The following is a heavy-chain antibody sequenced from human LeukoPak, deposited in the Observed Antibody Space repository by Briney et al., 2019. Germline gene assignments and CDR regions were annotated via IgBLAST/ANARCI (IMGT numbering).Heavy chain of an antibody. Sequence: PGGSLRLSCAASGFIFSDYYMSWIRQAPGKGLEWISYIGGSGSTTYYADSVKDRFTISRDNAKNSLYLQMNSLRAEDTAVYYCARDGDMIPRAYFDYWGQGTLVTVSS. CDR3: ARDGDMIPRAYFDY. CDR1: GFIFSDYY. D-gene: IGHD3-16*01. V-gene: IGHV3-11*04. CDR2: IGGSGSTT. J-gene: IGHJ4*02.